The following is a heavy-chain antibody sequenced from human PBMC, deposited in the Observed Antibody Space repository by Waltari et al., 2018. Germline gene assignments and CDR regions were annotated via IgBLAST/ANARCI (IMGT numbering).Heavy chain of an antibody. CDR1: GYSIGSGYF. CDR2: ISGRSGST. D-gene: IGHD4-4*01. J-gene: IGHJ4*02. CDR3: ARHRGDSNYEGINAVDV. V-gene: IGHV4-38-2*01. Sequence: ETLSLTCAVSGYSIGSGYFWGWIRQPPGKGLEYIGYISGRSGSTYYNPPLKSRVTISKDTSKNQFSLKLTSVTAADTALYYCARHRGDSNYEGINAVDVWGRGLLVTVSS.